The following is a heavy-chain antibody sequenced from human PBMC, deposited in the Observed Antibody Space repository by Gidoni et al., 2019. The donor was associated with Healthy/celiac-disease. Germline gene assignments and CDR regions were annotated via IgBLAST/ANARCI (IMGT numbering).Heavy chain of an antibody. CDR3: ARGLYGFGGWFDP. CDR2: IYSGGST. J-gene: IGHJ5*02. V-gene: IGHV3-66*01. CDR1: GFTVSSNY. Sequence: EVQLVESGGGLVQPGGSLRLSCAASGFTVSSNYMSWDRQAPGKGLEWVSVIYSGGSTYYADSVKGRFTISRDNSKNTLYLQMNSLRAEDTAVYYCARGLYGFGGWFDPWGQGTLVTVSS. D-gene: IGHD3-10*01.